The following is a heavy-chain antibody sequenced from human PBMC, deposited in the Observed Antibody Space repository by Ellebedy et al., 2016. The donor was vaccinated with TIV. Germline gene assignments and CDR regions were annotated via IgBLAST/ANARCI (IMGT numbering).Heavy chain of an antibody. J-gene: IGHJ6*02. CDR2: INPNSGGT. V-gene: IGHV1-2*02. D-gene: IGHD3-10*01. Sequence: ASVKVSCKASGYTFTSYDINWVRQAPGQGLEWMGWINPNSGGTNYAQKFQGRVTMTRDTSISTAYMELSRLRSDDTAVYYCAREQRPPYGSGSYERGGMDVWGQGTTVTVSS. CDR3: AREQRPPYGSGSYERGGMDV. CDR1: GYTFTSYD.